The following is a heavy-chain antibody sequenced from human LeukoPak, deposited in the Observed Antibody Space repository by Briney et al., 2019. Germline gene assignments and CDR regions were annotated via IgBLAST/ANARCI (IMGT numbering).Heavy chain of an antibody. CDR3: ARQRADGYNFYYFDY. CDR1: GGSFSGYY. D-gene: IGHD5-24*01. J-gene: IGHJ4*02. Sequence: SETLSLTCAVYGGSFSGYYWSWIRQPPGKGLEWIGEINHSGSTNYNPSLKSRVTISVDTSKNQFSLKLSSVTAADTAVYFCARQRADGYNFYYFDYWDQGTLVTVSS. V-gene: IGHV4-34*01. CDR2: INHSGST.